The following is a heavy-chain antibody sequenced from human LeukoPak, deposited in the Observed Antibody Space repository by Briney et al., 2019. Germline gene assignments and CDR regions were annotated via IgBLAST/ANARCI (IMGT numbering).Heavy chain of an antibody. CDR2: ISVSGDTT. J-gene: IGHJ4*02. CDR3: AKGAYDWNY. Sequence: HPGGSLRLSCAASGLTLSNIAMSWVRQAPGKGLEWVSTISVSGDTTYYADSVKGRFTISRDNSKNTLSLQLNSLRADDTAVYYCAKGAYDWNYWGQGTLVTVSS. D-gene: IGHD1-1*01. V-gene: IGHV3-23*01. CDR1: GLTLSNIA.